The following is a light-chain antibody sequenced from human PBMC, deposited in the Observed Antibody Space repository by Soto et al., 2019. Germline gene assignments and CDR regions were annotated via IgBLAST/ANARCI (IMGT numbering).Light chain of an antibody. CDR2: EVT. J-gene: IGLJ1*01. CDR1: SSDVGYYNY. CDR3: SSYTSSTPYV. V-gene: IGLV2-14*01. Sequence: QSVLTQPASVSGSPGQSITISCPGTSSDVGYYNYVSWYQQHPGKAPKLMIYEVTNRPSGVSNRFSGSKSGNTASLTISGLQAEDEADYYCSSYTSSTPYVFGTGTKLTVV.